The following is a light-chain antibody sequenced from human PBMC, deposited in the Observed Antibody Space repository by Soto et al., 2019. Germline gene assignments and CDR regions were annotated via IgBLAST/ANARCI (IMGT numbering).Light chain of an antibody. CDR2: EVT. Sequence: QSVLTQPASVSGSPGQSITISCTGTSSDVGGYNYVSWYQQYPDKAPKLMIYEVTNRPSGVSFRFSGSKSGNTASLTISGLQPEDEADYYCSSYTSTSTLYVFGTGTKLTVL. V-gene: IGLV2-14*01. CDR3: SSYTSTSTLYV. CDR1: SSDVGGYNY. J-gene: IGLJ1*01.